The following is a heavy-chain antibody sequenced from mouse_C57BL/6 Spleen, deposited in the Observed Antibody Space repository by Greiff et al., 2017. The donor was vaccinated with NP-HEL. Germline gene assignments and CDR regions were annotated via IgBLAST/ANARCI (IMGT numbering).Heavy chain of an antibody. CDR3: ARMGYYGSSDY. Sequence: QVQLQQSGAELVKPGASVKLSCKASGYTFTSYWMHWVKQRPGQGLEWIGMIHPNSGSTNYNEKFKSKATLTVDKSSSTAYMQLSSLTSEDSAVYYCARMGYYGSSDYWGQGTTLTVSS. CDR2: IHPNSGST. V-gene: IGHV1-64*01. J-gene: IGHJ2*01. CDR1: GYTFTSYW. D-gene: IGHD1-1*01.